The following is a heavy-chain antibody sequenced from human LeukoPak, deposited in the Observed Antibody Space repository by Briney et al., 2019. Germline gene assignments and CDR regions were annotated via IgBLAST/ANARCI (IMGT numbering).Heavy chain of an antibody. Sequence: SETLSLTCTVSGYSISSGYYWGWIRQPPGKGLEWIGSIYHSGSTYYNPSLKSRVTISVDTSKNQFSLKLSSVTAADTAVYYCARDRHYYDSSGYFPWFDPWGQGTLVTVSS. V-gene: IGHV4-38-2*02. CDR1: GYSISSGYY. J-gene: IGHJ5*02. D-gene: IGHD3-22*01. CDR2: IYHSGST. CDR3: ARDRHYYDSSGYFPWFDP.